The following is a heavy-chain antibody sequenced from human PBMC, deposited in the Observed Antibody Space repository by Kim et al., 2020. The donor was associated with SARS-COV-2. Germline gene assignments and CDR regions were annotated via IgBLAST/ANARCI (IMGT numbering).Heavy chain of an antibody. V-gene: IGHV3-33*06. CDR2: IWYDGSNK. CDR3: AKEGGSGWYYYYYGMDV. J-gene: IGHJ6*02. D-gene: IGHD6-19*01. CDR1: GFTFSSYG. Sequence: GGSLRLSCAASGFTFSSYGMHWVRQAPGKGLEWVAVIWYDGSNKYYADSVKGRFTISRDNSKNTLYLQMNSLRAEDTAVYYCAKEGGSGWYYYYYGMDVWGQGTTVTVSS.